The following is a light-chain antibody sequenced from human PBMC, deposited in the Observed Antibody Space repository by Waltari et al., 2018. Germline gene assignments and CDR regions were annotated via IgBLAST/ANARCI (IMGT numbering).Light chain of an antibody. CDR2: EGN. CDR1: SSDIGSDNL. Sequence: QSALTQPASVSGSPGQSITISCTGTSSDIGSDNLVSWYQQHPGKAPRLIIYEGNKRPSGVSTRFSGSKSGNTASLTISWLQADDEANYHCCSFAGYTNFVAFGGGTKVTVL. V-gene: IGLV2-23*03. J-gene: IGLJ2*01. CDR3: CSFAGYTNFVA.